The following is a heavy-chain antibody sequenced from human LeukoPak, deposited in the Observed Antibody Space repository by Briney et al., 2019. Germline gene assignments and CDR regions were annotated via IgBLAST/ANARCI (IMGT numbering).Heavy chain of an antibody. CDR3: AKKGYCSSTSCYSQYYYYYVDV. CDR1: GFTFSSYA. J-gene: IGHJ6*03. D-gene: IGHD2-2*02. CDR2: ISGSGGST. V-gene: IGHV3-23*01. Sequence: PGGSLRLSCVASGFTFSSYAMSWVRQAPGKGLEWVSAISGSGGSTYYADSVKGRFTISRDNSKNTLYLQMNSLRAEDTAVYYCAKKGYCSSTSCYSQYYYYYVDVWGKGTTVTVSS.